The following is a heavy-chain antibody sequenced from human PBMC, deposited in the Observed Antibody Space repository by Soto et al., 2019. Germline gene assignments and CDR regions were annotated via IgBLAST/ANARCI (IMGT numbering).Heavy chain of an antibody. CDR3: ARGMTTVTTLDY. D-gene: IGHD4-17*01. J-gene: IGHJ4*02. Sequence: SETLSLTCTVSGGSSSDDTYYWGWIRQPPGKGLEWIGSIYYSGSTYYNPSLKSRVTISLDRSKKQFSLKLSSVTAAETAVYYCARGMTTVTTLDYWGQGTLVTVSS. CDR2: IYYSGST. V-gene: IGHV4-39*07. CDR1: GGSSSDDTYY.